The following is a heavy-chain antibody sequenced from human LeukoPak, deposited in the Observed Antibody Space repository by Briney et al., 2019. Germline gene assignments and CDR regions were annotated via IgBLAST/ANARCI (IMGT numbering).Heavy chain of an antibody. Sequence: PGGSLRLSCAASGFIFSHYTMTWVRQAPGKGLEWVSSINGSGDATKYADSVMGRFTISRDNSKNTVSLQMNSLRAEDTAVYYCAKAPGWELLPADYWGQGTLVTVSS. J-gene: IGHJ4*02. V-gene: IGHV3-23*01. CDR3: AKAPGWELLPADY. D-gene: IGHD1-26*01. CDR2: INGSGDAT. CDR1: GFIFSHYT.